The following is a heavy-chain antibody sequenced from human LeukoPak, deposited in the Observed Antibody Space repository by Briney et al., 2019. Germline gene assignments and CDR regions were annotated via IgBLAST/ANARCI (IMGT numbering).Heavy chain of an antibody. D-gene: IGHD2-21*01. Sequence: SVKVSCKASGGTFSSYAISWVRQAPGQGLEWMGGIIPIFGTANYAQKFQGRVTITTDESTSTAYMELSSLRSEDTAVYYCARVLWGVGILYDYWGQGTLVTVSS. CDR2: IIPIFGTA. V-gene: IGHV1-69*05. J-gene: IGHJ4*02. CDR1: GGTFSSYA. CDR3: ARVLWGVGILYDY.